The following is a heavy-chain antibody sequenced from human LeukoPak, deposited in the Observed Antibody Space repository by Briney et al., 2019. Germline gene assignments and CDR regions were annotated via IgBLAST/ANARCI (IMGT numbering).Heavy chain of an antibody. Sequence: ASVKVSCKAFGYTFTGYYIHWVRQAPGQGLEWMGWINPNSGGTNYAQKFQGRVTMTRDTSISTAYMEVSRLRSDDTAVYYCARGQYSSGLGLLDYWGQGTLVTVSS. J-gene: IGHJ4*02. CDR1: GYTFTGYY. CDR3: ARGQYSSGLGLLDY. V-gene: IGHV1-2*02. D-gene: IGHD6-19*01. CDR2: INPNSGGT.